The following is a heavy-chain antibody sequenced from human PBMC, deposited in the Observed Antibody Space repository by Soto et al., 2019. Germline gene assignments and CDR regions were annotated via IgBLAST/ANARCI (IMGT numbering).Heavy chain of an antibody. CDR1: GGSISSYY. CDR3: ARVQMATLYFDY. J-gene: IGHJ4*02. Sequence: SETLSLTCTVSGGSISSYYWSWVRQPPGKGLEWIGYIYYSGTHKYNPSLKSRLTISVDTSKNQFSLKRNSMTAADTAVYHCARVQMATLYFDYWGQGTRGTVSS. CDR2: IYYSGTH. D-gene: IGHD5-12*01. V-gene: IGHV4-59*01.